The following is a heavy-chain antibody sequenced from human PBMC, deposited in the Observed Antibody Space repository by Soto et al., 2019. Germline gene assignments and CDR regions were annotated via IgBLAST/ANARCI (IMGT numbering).Heavy chain of an antibody. Sequence: EVQLLESGGGLVQPGGSLRLSCAASGFTFGTYAMKWLRQAPGRGLECVSFISGSGRTTYYAESVKGRLTVSRDNSKSTMYLQMNSLRAEDTALYYCAKFRGPSYSYYYMDVWGKGTTVTVSS. D-gene: IGHD3-16*01. V-gene: IGHV3-23*01. CDR3: AKFRGPSYSYYYMDV. CDR2: ISGSGRTT. CDR1: GFTFGTYA. J-gene: IGHJ6*03.